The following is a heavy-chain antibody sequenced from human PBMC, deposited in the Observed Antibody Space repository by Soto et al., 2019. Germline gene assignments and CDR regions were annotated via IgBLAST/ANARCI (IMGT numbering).Heavy chain of an antibody. D-gene: IGHD6-19*01. V-gene: IGHV1-18*01. CDR3: GRARRHHRGSRGCLGP. J-gene: IGHJ5*02. CDR2: ISAYNGTT. Sequence: WKGYGSTLIRYAKCWARPARGKGLEWMGWISAYNGTTNYAQKLQGEVTMTTDTPTSTAYMELRSLRSGDTAVYYCGRARRHHRGSRGCLGPRGQGTLVTVSS. CDR1: GSTLIRYA.